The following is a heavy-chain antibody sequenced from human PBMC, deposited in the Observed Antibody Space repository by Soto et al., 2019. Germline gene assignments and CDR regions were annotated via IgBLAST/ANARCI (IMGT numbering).Heavy chain of an antibody. CDR3: ARDGYYYDSSGQSASALDY. CDR1: GFTFSSYW. V-gene: IGHV3-74*01. D-gene: IGHD3-22*01. CDR2: INSDGSST. Sequence: GGSLRLSCAASGFTFSSYWMHWVRQAPGKGLVWVSRINSDGSSTSYADSVKGRFTISRDNAKNTLYLQMNSLRAEDTAVYYCARDGYYYDSSGQSASALDYWGQGTLVTVSS. J-gene: IGHJ4*02.